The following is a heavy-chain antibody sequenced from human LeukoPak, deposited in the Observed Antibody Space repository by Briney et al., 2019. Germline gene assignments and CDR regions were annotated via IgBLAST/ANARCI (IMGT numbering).Heavy chain of an antibody. CDR3: AKPGSGVGSGLHYFDS. D-gene: IGHD2-15*01. J-gene: IGHJ4*02. CDR1: GFTFRSYV. Sequence: GGSLRLSCAASGFTFRSYVMSWVRQAPGKGLEWVSGVTESGGSAYYTDSVKGRFTISRDNSKNTLYLQMNSLRDEDTAVYYCAKPGSGVGSGLHYFDSWGQGTLVTVSS. CDR2: VTESGGSA. V-gene: IGHV3-23*01.